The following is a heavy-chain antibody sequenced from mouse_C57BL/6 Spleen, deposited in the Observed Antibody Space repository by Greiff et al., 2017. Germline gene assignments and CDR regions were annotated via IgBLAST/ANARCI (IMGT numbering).Heavy chain of an antibody. CDR2: IWTGGGT. CDR1: GFSLTSYA. V-gene: IGHV2-9-1*01. J-gene: IGHJ4*01. Sequence: VMLVESGPGLVAPSQSLSITCTVSGFSLTSYAISWVRQPPGKGLEWLGVIWTGGGTNYNSALKSRLSISKDNSKSQVFLKMNSLQTDDTARYYCARKGDSSGYGAMDYWGQGTSVTVSS. D-gene: IGHD3-2*02. CDR3: ARKGDSSGYGAMDY.